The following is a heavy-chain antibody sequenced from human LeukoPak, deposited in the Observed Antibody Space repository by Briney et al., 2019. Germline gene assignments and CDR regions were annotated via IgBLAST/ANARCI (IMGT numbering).Heavy chain of an antibody. Sequence: PGGSLRLSCAAFGFTFSSYSMNWVRQAPGKGLEWVSSISSSSSYIYYADSVKGRFTISRDNAKNSLYLQMNSLRAEDTAVYYCARVRRAYGDYGCFDYWGQGTLVTVSS. V-gene: IGHV3-21*01. CDR1: GFTFSSYS. CDR2: ISSSSSYI. CDR3: ARVRRAYGDYGCFDY. J-gene: IGHJ4*02. D-gene: IGHD4-17*01.